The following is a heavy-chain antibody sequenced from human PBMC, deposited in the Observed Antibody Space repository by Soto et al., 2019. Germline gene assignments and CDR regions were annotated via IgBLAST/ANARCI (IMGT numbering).Heavy chain of an antibody. D-gene: IGHD6-19*01. CDR1: GYTFTSYG. J-gene: IGHJ5*02. CDR2: ISAYNGNT. CDR3: ARVGASSPWLAYNWFDP. Sequence: ASVKVSCKASGYTFTSYGISWVRQAPGQGLEWMGWISAYNGNTNYAQKLQGRVTMTTDTSTSTAYMELSSLRSEDTAVYYCARVGASSPWLAYNWFDPWGQGTLVTVSS. V-gene: IGHV1-18*01.